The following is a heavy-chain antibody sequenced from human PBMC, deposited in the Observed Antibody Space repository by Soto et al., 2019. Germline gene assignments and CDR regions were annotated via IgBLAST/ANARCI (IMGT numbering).Heavy chain of an antibody. V-gene: IGHV3-23*01. Sequence: GGSLRLSCAASGFTFSSYAMSWVRQAPGKGLEWVSAISGSGGSTYYADPVKGRFTISRDNSKNTLYLQMNSLRAEDTAVYYCAKDMGDSGYYGMDVWGQGTTVTVSS. J-gene: IGHJ6*02. D-gene: IGHD2-21*02. CDR3: AKDMGDSGYYGMDV. CDR2: ISGSGGST. CDR1: GFTFSSYA.